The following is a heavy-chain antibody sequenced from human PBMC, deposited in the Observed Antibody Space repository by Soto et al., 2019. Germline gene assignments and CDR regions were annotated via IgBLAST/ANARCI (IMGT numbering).Heavy chain of an antibody. D-gene: IGHD2-2*01. V-gene: IGHV3-30-3*01. CDR1: GFTISNYG. J-gene: IGHJ6*02. CDR3: ATTRVGPCSSSICFSGIFDGMDV. Sequence: GGSLRLSCAASGFTISNYGMHWVRQAPGKGLEWVAVISYDGTITYYADSVKGRFTISRDNSKNTLYLQMNSLRTEDTAVYYCATTRVGPCSSSICFSGIFDGMDVWGQGTTVTVSS. CDR2: ISYDGTIT.